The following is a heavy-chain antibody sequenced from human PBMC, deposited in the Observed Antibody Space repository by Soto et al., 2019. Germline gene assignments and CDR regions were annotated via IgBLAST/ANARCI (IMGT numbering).Heavy chain of an antibody. Sequence: QVPLVESGGGLVKPGGSLRLSCAASGFTFSDYYMSWIRQAPGKGLEWVSYISRSSSYTNYADSVKGRFTISRDNAKNSLSLQMNSLRAEDTAVYYCARDDGQLERREPYDYWGQGTLVTVSS. V-gene: IGHV3-11*05. J-gene: IGHJ4*02. CDR2: ISRSSSYT. CDR1: GFTFSDYY. CDR3: ARDDGQLERREPYDY. D-gene: IGHD1-1*01.